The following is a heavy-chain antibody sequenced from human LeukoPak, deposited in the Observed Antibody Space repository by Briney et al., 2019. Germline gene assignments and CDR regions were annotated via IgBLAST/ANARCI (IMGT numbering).Heavy chain of an antibody. V-gene: IGHV5-51*01. Sequence: GESLKISCKGSGYSFTSYWIGWVRQMPGKGLEWMGIIYPGDSDTRYSPSFQGQVTISADKSISTAYLQWSSLKASDTAMYYCAGHRYRYCSSTSCSTALNYYMDVWGKGTTVTVSS. D-gene: IGHD2-2*02. CDR2: IYPGDSDT. CDR3: AGHRYRYCSSTSCSTALNYYMDV. CDR1: GYSFTSYW. J-gene: IGHJ6*03.